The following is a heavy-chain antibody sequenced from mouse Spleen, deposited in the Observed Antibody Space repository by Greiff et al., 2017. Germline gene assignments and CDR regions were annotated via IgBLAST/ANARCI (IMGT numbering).Heavy chain of an antibody. V-gene: IGHV1-50*01. D-gene: IGHD1-1*01. CDR2: IDPSDSYT. J-gene: IGHJ4*01. Sequence: QVQLQQSGAELVKPGASVKLSCKASGYTFTSYWMQWVKQRPGQGLEWIGEIDPSDSYTNYNQKFKGKATLTVDTSSSTAYMQLSSLTSEDSAVYYCARSVSPMDYWGQGTSVTVSS. CDR3: ARSVSPMDY. CDR1: GYTFTSYW.